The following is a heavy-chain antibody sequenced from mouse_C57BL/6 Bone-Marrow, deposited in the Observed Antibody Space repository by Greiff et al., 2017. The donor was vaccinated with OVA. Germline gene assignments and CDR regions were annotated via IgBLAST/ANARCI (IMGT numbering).Heavy chain of an antibody. CDR1: GYTFTSYT. J-gene: IGHJ1*03. Sequence: VQLQQSGAELARPSASVKMSCKASGYTFTSYTMHWVQQRPGQGLEWIGFINPSSGYTKYNQKFKDKATLTVDKAYSTAYMQLNIQPSVDSAVYYCARDYCSSILLDWYFAVWGTGTTVTVSS. CDR2: INPSSGYT. D-gene: IGHD1-1*01. CDR3: ARDYCSSILLDWYFAV. V-gene: IGHV1-4*01.